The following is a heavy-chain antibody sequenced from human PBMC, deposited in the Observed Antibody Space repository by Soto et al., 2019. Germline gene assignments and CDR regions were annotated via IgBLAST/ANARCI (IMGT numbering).Heavy chain of an antibody. Sequence: GASVKVTCKASGYTFTNNDVSWVRQATGQGLEWMGWMNPGSGDTGYAQKFQGRVTMTRDISIATAYMELNSLTSEDTAIYYCDRMESFGPLNSFNPWGQGTLVTSPS. CDR3: DRMESFGPLNSFNP. D-gene: IGHD1-1*01. CDR2: MNPGSGDT. CDR1: GYTFTNND. V-gene: IGHV1-8*02. J-gene: IGHJ5*02.